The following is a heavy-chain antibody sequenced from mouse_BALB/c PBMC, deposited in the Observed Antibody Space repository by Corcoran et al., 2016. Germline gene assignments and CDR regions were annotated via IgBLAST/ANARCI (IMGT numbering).Heavy chain of an antibody. J-gene: IGHJ3*01. D-gene: IGHD2-3*01. CDR2: ISSYNGGT. CDR1: GYTFTGYY. V-gene: IGHV1S30*01. Sequence: EVQLQQSGPEVVKTGASVKISCKASGYTFTGYYMHWVKQSHGKGLEWIGDISSYNGGTGYNQKFKGKATPTVDTSSSTTYMQFNSLTSEDSAVYYYARGGDGYFFPIAYWGQGTLVTVSA. CDR3: ARGGDGYFFPIAY.